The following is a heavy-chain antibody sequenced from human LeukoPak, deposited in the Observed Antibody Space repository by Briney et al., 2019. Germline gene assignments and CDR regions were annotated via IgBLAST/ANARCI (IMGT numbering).Heavy chain of an antibody. CDR2: VNRDGSET. Sequence: GGSLRLSCAASGFTFYDYSMNWVRQAPGKGLEWVANVNRDGSETYYLDSVKGRFTISKDNAKNSLYLQMNSLRAEDTALYHCARNNGMDVWGQGTTVIVSS. CDR1: GFTFYDYS. V-gene: IGHV3-7*03. J-gene: IGHJ6*02. CDR3: ARNNGMDV.